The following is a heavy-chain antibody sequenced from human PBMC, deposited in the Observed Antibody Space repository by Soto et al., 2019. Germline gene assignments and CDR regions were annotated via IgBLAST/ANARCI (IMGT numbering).Heavy chain of an antibody. CDR1: GFTFTSYG. CDR3: ARYTVERLFDC. J-gene: IGHJ4*02. Sequence: QVQLVQSGAEVKKPGASVKVSCKTSGFTFTSYGVHWVRQAPGQRLEWMGWINAGNGDTKYSQQIQGRVTISSDTSARGVYMELSGLRSEDTALYYCARYTVERLFDCWGQGTLVTFSS. V-gene: IGHV1-3*01. D-gene: IGHD4-17*01. CDR2: INAGNGDT.